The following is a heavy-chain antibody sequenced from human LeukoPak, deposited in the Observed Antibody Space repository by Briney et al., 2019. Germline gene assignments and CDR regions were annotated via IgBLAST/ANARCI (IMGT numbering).Heavy chain of an antibody. CDR1: GFTFSSYI. V-gene: IGHV3-21*01. J-gene: IGHJ4*02. D-gene: IGHD3-10*01. CDR3: ARDSGGSTFDY. Sequence: GGSLRLSCAASGFTFSSYIMNWVRQAPGKGLEWVSSISSGSSYIYYADSVKGRFTISRDNAKNSLYLQMISLRAEDTAVYYCARDSGGSTFDYWGQGTLVTVSS. CDR2: ISSGSSYI.